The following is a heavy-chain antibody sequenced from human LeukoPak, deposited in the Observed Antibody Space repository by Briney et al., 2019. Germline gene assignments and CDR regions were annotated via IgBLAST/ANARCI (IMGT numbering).Heavy chain of an antibody. CDR3: ARGIGDYSDCIV. J-gene: IGHJ4*02. D-gene: IGHD4-11*01. CDR2: LYSGGHT. V-gene: IGHV3-66*01. Sequence: GGSLRLSCAASGFNVSRNYMTWVRQGPGKGLEWVSLLYSGGHTYYADAVKGRFMISRDSSKNTLYLQVNSLRTDDTAVYYCARGIGDYSDCIVWGQGTLVTVSS. CDR1: GFNVSRNY.